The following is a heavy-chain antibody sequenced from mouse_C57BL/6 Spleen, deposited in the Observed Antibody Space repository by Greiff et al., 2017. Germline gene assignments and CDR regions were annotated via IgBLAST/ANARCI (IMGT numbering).Heavy chain of an antibody. J-gene: IGHJ3*01. D-gene: IGHD1-1*01. CDR2: IDPENGDT. V-gene: IGHV14-4*01. Sequence: VQLQQSGAELVRPGASVKLSCTASGFNIKDDYMHWVKQRPEQGLEWIGWIDPENGDTEYASKFQGKATITADTSSNPAYLQLSSLTSEDTAVYYCTLYGSSYGAYWGQGTLVTVSA. CDR3: TLYGSSYGAY. CDR1: GFNIKDDY.